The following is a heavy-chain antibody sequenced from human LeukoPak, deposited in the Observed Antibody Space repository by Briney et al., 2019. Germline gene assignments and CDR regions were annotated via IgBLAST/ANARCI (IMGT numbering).Heavy chain of an antibody. D-gene: IGHD3-10*01. CDR2: ISSSGSTI. CDR1: GFTFSSYE. CDR3: AWYGVTHGLDV. J-gene: IGHJ6*02. V-gene: IGHV3-48*03. Sequence: PGGSLRLSCAASGFTFSSYEMNWVRQAPGKGLEWVSYISSSGSTIYYADSVKGRFTISKDNAKNSVYLQMNSLRPEDTAIYYCAWYGVTHGLDVWGQGTTVTVSS.